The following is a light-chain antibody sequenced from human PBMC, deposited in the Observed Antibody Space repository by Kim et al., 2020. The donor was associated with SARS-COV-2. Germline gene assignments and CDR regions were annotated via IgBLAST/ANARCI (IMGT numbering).Light chain of an antibody. CDR3: QSYDSSLSGSGV. CDR1: GSNIGAGYD. CDR2: GNS. V-gene: IGLV1-40*01. J-gene: IGLJ2*01. Sequence: VTISCPGSGSNIGAGYDVHWYQQLPGTAPKLLIYGNSNRPSGVPDRFSGSKSGTSASLAITGLQAEDEADYYCQSYDSSLSGSGVFGGGTKLTVL.